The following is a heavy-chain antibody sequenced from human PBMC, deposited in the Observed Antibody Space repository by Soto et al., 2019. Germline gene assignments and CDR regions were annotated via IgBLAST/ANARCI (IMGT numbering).Heavy chain of an antibody. V-gene: IGHV1-18*04. CDR1: GYTFTSYG. D-gene: IGHD3-22*01. J-gene: IGHJ6*02. CDR2: ISAYNGNT. CDR3: ARDRKTSMIVVDYYGMDV. Sequence: ASVKVSCKASGYTFTSYGISWVRQAPGQGLEWMGWISAYNGNTNYAQKLQGRVTMTTDTSTSTAYMELRSLRSDDTAVYYCARDRKTSMIVVDYYGMDVWGQGTTVTVSS.